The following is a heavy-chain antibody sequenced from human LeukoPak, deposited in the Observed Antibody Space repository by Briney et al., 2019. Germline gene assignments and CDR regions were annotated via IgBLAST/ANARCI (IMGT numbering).Heavy chain of an antibody. CDR3: AKGGDFGVVITGYFDY. V-gene: IGHV3-53*05. CDR1: GFTVSSNY. CDR2: IYSGGST. D-gene: IGHD3-3*01. Sequence: GGSLRLSCAASGFTVSSNYMSWVRQAPGKGLEWVSVIYSGGSTYYADSVKGRFTISRDNSKNSLYLQMNSLRAEDMALYYCAKGGDFGVVITGYFDYWGQGTLVTVSS. J-gene: IGHJ4*02.